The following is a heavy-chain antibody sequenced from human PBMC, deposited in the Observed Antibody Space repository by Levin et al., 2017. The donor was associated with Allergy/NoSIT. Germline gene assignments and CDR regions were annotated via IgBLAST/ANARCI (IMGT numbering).Heavy chain of an antibody. V-gene: IGHV1-18*04. CDR2: INPYNGNT. D-gene: IGHD5/OR15-5a*01. Sequence: ASVKVSCKTSGYTFKPYGITWVRQATGQGLEWMGWINPYNGNTNYAQKLQDRVTMTTDTSTTTAYMEVRSLRSDDTASYYCARISVVSASSRFDYWGQGSLVTVSS. J-gene: IGHJ4*02. CDR1: GYTFKPYG. CDR3: ARISVVSASSRFDY.